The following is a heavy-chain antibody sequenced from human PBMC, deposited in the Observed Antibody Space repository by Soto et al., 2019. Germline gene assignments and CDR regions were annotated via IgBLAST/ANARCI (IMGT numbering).Heavy chain of an antibody. Sequence: PSQTLSLTCAIFGDSVSSKSVAWNWIRQSPSRSLEWLGRTYYRSKWYDDYAVSVKSRIIINPDTSKNQFSLQLNSLRVEDTAIYFCVKGHSNSYYYFDFWGQGALVTVSS. D-gene: IGHD3-22*01. CDR2: TYYRSKWYD. J-gene: IGHJ4*02. CDR1: GDSVSSKSVA. CDR3: VKGHSNSYYYFDF. V-gene: IGHV6-1*01.